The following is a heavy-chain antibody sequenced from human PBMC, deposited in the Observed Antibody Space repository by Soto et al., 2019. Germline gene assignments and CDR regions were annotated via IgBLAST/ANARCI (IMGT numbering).Heavy chain of an antibody. D-gene: IGHD3-10*01. Sequence: EVQLVQSGAEVKKPGESLKISCKGSGYSFTSYWIGWVRQMPGKGLEWMGIIYPGDSDTRYSPSFQGQVTISADKSISTAYLQWSSLKASDTAMYYCARRSEPLAYGSGYHGWFDPWGQGTLVTVSS. CDR2: IYPGDSDT. V-gene: IGHV5-51*01. CDR1: GYSFTSYW. J-gene: IGHJ5*02. CDR3: ARRSEPLAYGSGYHGWFDP.